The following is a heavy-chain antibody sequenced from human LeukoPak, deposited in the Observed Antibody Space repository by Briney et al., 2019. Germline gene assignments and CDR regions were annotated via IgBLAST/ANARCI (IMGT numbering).Heavy chain of an antibody. J-gene: IGHJ5*02. Sequence: PSETLSLTCAVSGGSISSGGYSWSWIRQPPGKGLEWIGYIYHSGSTYYNPSLKSRVTISVDRSKNQFSLKLSSVTAADTAVYYCALSVAGRNWFDPWGQGTLVTVSS. D-gene: IGHD3-10*01. CDR3: ALSVAGRNWFDP. CDR2: IYHSGST. CDR1: GGSISSGGYS. V-gene: IGHV4-30-2*01.